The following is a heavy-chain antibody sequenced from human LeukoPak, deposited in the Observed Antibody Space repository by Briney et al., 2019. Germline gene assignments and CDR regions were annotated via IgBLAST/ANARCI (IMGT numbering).Heavy chain of an antibody. CDR3: ARGYGDYYWYFDL. J-gene: IGHJ2*01. D-gene: IGHD4-17*01. V-gene: IGHV1-18*01. Sequence: ASVKVSCKASGYTFANHGINWVRQAPGQGLEWMGWIRVNNGNTNYAQTFQGRGSMTTDTSTSTAYMELGSLTSDDTGMYYCARGYGDYYWYFDLWGRGTLVTVSS. CDR1: GYTFANHG. CDR2: IRVNNGNT.